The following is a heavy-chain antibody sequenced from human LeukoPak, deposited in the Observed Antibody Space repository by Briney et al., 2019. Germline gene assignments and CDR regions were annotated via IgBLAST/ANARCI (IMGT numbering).Heavy chain of an antibody. CDR2: INHSGST. J-gene: IGHJ6*04. Sequence: SETLSLTCAVYGGSFSGYYWSWIRQPPGKGLEWIGEINHSGSTNYNPSLKSRVTISVDTSKNQFSLKLSSATAADTAVYYCARGRGVNYGMDVWGKGTTVTVSS. CDR1: GGSFSGYY. V-gene: IGHV4-34*01. CDR3: ARGRGVNYGMDV. D-gene: IGHD3-10*01.